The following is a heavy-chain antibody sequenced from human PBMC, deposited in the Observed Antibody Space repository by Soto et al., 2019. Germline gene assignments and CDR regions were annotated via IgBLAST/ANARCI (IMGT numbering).Heavy chain of an antibody. CDR2: IYYSGST. CDR3: ARRWGPTFDF. Sequence: SETLSLTCTVSGGSIRSYYGSWIRQPPGKGLEWIGYIYYSGSTNYNPSLKSRVTISVDTSKNQFSLKLSSVTAADTAVYYCARRWGPTFDFWGQGTLVTVSS. CDR1: GGSIRSYY. D-gene: IGHD1-26*01. V-gene: IGHV4-59*01. J-gene: IGHJ4*02.